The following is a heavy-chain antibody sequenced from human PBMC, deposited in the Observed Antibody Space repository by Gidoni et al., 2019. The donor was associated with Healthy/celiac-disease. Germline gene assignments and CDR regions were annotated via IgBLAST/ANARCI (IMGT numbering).Heavy chain of an antibody. D-gene: IGHD1-1*01. CDR1: GFTFSSYS. V-gene: IGHV3-21*01. J-gene: IGHJ3*02. Sequence: EVQLVESGGGLVKPGGSLRLSCAASGFTFSSYSMNWVRQAPGKGLEWVSSISSSSSYIYYADSVKGRFTISRDNAKNSLYLQMNSLRVEDTAVYYCARDDDGTTDAFDIWGQETMVTVSS. CDR2: ISSSSSYI. CDR3: ARDDDGTTDAFDI.